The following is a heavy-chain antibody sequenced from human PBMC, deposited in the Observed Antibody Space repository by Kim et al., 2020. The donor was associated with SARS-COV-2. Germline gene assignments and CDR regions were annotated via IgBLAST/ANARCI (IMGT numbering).Heavy chain of an antibody. J-gene: IGHJ4*02. CDR2: ST. Sequence: STNYNPSINSRVTISVDTSKNRFSLNLNSVTAADTAVYYCARATSIGGVDYWGQGTLVTVSS. D-gene: IGHD6-6*01. V-gene: IGHV4-59*01. CDR3: ARATSIGGVDY.